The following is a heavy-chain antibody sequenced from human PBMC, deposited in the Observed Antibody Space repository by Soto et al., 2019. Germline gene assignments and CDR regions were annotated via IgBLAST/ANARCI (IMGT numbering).Heavy chain of an antibody. CDR2: ISAYNGNT. V-gene: IGHV1-18*01. CDR1: GYTFTSYG. J-gene: IGHJ4*02. Sequence: QVQLVQSGAEVKKPGASVKVSCKASGYTFTSYGISWVRQAPGQGLEWMGWISAYNGNTKYAQKYQGRVISTTDTSKRTAYMELRSLRSDDTAGYYSAREPNYFDYGGQGTLVTVSS. CDR3: AREPNYFDY.